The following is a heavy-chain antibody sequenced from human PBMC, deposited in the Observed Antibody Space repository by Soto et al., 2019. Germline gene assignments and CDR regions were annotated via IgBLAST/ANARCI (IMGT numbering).Heavy chain of an antibody. CDR1: GFSLSTSGVG. CDR3: AHTHTTLWYYYGMDV. Sequence: QITLKESGPTLVKPTQTLTLTCTFSGFSLSTSGVGVGWISQPPGKALEWLALIYWNDDKRYSPSLKTRLTITKDTSKNQVVLTMTNMDPVDTATYYCAHTHTTLWYYYGMDVWGQGTTVTVSS. CDR2: IYWNDDK. V-gene: IGHV2-5*01. J-gene: IGHJ6*02. D-gene: IGHD1-26*01.